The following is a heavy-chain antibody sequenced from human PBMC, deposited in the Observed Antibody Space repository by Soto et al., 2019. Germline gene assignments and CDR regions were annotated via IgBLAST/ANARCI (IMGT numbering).Heavy chain of an antibody. Sequence: SETLSVRWAVEGGSFGGYYGRWIRQPPGKGLEWIGDINHSGSTNYNPSLKSRVTMSVDTSKNQFSLNLASVTAADTAIYYCARANWYSEYWGQGTLVTVSS. V-gene: IGHV4-34*01. CDR1: GGSFGGYY. CDR2: INHSGST. J-gene: IGHJ4*02. CDR3: ARANWYSEY. D-gene: IGHD7-27*01.